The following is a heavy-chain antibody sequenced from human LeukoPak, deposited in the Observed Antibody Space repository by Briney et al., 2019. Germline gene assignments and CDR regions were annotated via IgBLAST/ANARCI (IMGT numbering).Heavy chain of an antibody. CDR2: IKQAVSEK. V-gene: IGHV3-7*01. D-gene: IGHD3-3*01. CDR1: GFAFSSYW. CDR3: ARSPTYYDFWSGYKFIDY. Sequence: RGSLRLSCAASGFAFSSYWMSWVRQAPGKGLEWVANIKQAVSEKYYVDSVNGRFTISRDNVKNSLYLQMNSLRAEDTAVYYCARSPTYYDFWSGYKFIDYWGQGTLVTVP. J-gene: IGHJ4*02.